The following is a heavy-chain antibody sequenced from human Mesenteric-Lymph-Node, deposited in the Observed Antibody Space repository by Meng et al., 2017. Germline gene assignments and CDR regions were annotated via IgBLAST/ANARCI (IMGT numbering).Heavy chain of an antibody. CDR1: GGSISSYY. CDR2: IYYSGST. CDR3: ARDFD. Sequence: GSLRLSCTVSGGSISSYYWSWIRQPPGKGLEWIGYIYYSGSTNYNPSLKSRVTISVDTSKNQFSLKLSSVTAADTAVYYCARDFDWGQGTLSPSPQ. J-gene: IGHJ4*02. V-gene: IGHV4-59*12.